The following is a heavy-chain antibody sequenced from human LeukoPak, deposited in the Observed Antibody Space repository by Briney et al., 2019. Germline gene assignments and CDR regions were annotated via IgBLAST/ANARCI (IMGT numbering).Heavy chain of an antibody. D-gene: IGHD6-19*01. V-gene: IGHV3-23*01. CDR3: AKDLDGSGMYGGIDS. J-gene: IGHJ4*02. Sequence: QPGGSLRLSCAASGFTFGNHGMDWVRQAPGKGLEWVSGISPSGDITYYADSVKGRFTISRDISKNTLFLQMSSLRAEDTAVYYCAKDLDGSGMYGGIDSWGQGTLVIVSS. CDR2: ISPSGDIT. CDR1: GFTFGNHG.